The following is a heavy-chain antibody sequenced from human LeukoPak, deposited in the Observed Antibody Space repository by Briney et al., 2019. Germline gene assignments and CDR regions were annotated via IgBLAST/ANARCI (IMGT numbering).Heavy chain of an antibody. J-gene: IGHJ6*03. D-gene: IGHD3-16*01. CDR2: ISGSGGST. CDR1: GFTFSSYG. Sequence: GGSLRRSCAASGFTFSSYGMSWVRQAPGKGLEWVSAISGSGGSTYYADSVKGRFTISRDNSKNTLYLQMNSLRAEDTAVYYCAKEEGLHLWGYYYMDVWGKGTTVTISS. CDR3: AKEEGLHLWGYYYMDV. V-gene: IGHV3-23*01.